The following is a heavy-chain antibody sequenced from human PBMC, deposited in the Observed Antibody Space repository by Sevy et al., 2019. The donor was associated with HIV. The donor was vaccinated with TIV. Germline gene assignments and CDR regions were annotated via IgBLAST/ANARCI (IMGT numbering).Heavy chain of an antibody. J-gene: IGHJ1*01. Sequence: GGSLRLSCVASGFTFRSHAMHWVRQAPGKGLEWVAVISYDESAKFYAESVKGGFTVSRDTSKNTRFLQMSSLRVEDTAVYFCARDSGYSTVWYPGGLWGQGTLVTVSS. D-gene: IGHD6-19*01. CDR1: GFTFRSHA. CDR2: ISYDESAK. CDR3: ARDSGYSTVWYPGGL. V-gene: IGHV3-30-3*01.